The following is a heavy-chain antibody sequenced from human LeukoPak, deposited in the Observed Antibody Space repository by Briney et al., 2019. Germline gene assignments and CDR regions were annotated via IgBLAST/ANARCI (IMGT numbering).Heavy chain of an antibody. CDR3: ARVVPDIVVVPAAPDGYCYYYMDV. D-gene: IGHD2-2*01. V-gene: IGHV4-30-4*01. J-gene: IGHJ6*03. CDR1: GGSISSGDFY. Sequence: SQTLSLTCTISGGSISSGDFYWGWIGQPPGKGLEWIGYIYYSGSTYYHPSLTSRVTISVDTSKGQLSLKLSSVTAADTAVYYCARVVPDIVVVPAAPDGYCYYYMDVWGKGTTVTVSS. CDR2: IYYSGST.